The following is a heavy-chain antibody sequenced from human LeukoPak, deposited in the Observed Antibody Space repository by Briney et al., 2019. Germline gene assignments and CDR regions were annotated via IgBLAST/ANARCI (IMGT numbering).Heavy chain of an antibody. CDR1: GFTFSSYA. V-gene: IGHV3-23*01. Sequence: PGGSLRLSCAASGFTFSSYAMSWVRQAPGKGLEWVSAISGSGGRTYYADSVKGRFTISRDNSKNTLYLQMNSLRAEDTAVYSCAKDSGSYFDYWGQGTLVTVSS. D-gene: IGHD1-26*01. J-gene: IGHJ4*01. CDR2: ISGSGGRT. CDR3: AKDSGSYFDY.